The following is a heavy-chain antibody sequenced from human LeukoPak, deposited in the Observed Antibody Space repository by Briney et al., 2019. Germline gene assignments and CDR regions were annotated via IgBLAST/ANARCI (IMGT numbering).Heavy chain of an antibody. V-gene: IGHV3-30*02. J-gene: IGHJ3*01. CDR1: GFTFSSYG. D-gene: IGHD3-22*01. Sequence: GGPLRLSCAASGFTFSSYGMHWVRQAPGKGLEWVAFIRYDGSNKYYADSVKGRFTISRDNSKNMVYLQLNSLRVDDTAVYYCARADSSGSFLGDALDFWGQGTLVIVSS. CDR2: IRYDGSNK. CDR3: ARADSSGSFLGDALDF.